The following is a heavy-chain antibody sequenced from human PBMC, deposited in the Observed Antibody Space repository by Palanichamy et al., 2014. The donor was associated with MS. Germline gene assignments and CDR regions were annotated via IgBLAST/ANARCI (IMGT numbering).Heavy chain of an antibody. CDR2: ISSSGSTI. CDR1: GFTFSSYE. Sequence: EVQLVESGGGLVQPGGSLRLSCAASGFTFSSYEMNWVRQAPGKGLEWVSYISSSGSTIYYADSVKGRFTISRDNAKNSLYLQMNSLRAEDTAVYYCARTTVTLHLDYWGQGTLVTVSS. D-gene: IGHD4-17*01. CDR3: ARTTVTLHLDY. V-gene: IGHV3-48*03. J-gene: IGHJ4*02.